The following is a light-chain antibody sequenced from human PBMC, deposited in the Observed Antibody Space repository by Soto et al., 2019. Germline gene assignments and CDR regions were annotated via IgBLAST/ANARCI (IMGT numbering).Light chain of an antibody. CDR1: QSVTSNY. CDR3: QLYGSSTLYT. CDR2: GSY. J-gene: IGKJ2*01. V-gene: IGKV3-20*01. Sequence: DIVLTQSPGTLSLSPGERATLSCRASQSVTSNYLAWYQQKPGQAPRLLIFGSYRRATGIPDRFSGSGSGTESTLTINRLEPEDFVVYYCQLYGSSTLYTFGQGTKLDIK.